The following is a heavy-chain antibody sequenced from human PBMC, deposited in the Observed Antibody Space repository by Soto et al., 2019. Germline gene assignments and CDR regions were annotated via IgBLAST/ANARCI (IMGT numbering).Heavy chain of an antibody. Sequence: ASVKVSCKVSGYTLTELSMHWVRQAPGKGLEWMGGFDPGDGETIYAQKFQGRVTMTEDTSTDTAYMELSSLRSEDTAVYYCATPNYDYVWGSYRKQYNWFDPWGQGTLVTVSS. V-gene: IGHV1-24*01. CDR2: FDPGDGET. J-gene: IGHJ5*02. D-gene: IGHD3-16*02. CDR3: ATPNYDYVWGSYRKQYNWFDP. CDR1: GYTLTELS.